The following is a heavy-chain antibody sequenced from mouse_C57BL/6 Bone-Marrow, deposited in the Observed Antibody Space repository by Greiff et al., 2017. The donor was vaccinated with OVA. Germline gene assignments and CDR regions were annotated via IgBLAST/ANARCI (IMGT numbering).Heavy chain of an antibody. CDR3: ARHCALYYGSSYSWFAY. CDR1: GFTFSSYG. D-gene: IGHD1-1*01. Sequence: EVMLVESGGDLVKPGGSLKLSCAASGFTFSSYGMSWVRQTPDKRLEWVATISSGGSYTYYPDSVKGRFTIYSDNAKNTLYLQMSSLKSEDTAMYYCARHCALYYGSSYSWFAYWGQGTLVTVSA. V-gene: IGHV5-6*01. CDR2: ISSGGSYT. J-gene: IGHJ3*01.